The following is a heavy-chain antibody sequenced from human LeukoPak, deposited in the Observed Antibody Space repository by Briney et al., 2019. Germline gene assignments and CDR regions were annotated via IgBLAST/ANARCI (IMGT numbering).Heavy chain of an antibody. CDR3: ARPGNAISYGAYYFDY. Sequence: GGSRRLSWAASGFTFSSYAIHWARQAPGKGLEYVSAISSNGGSTYYANSVKGRFTISRDNSKNTLYLQMGSLRAEDMAVYYCARPGNAISYGAYYFDYWGQGTLVTVSS. CDR2: ISSNGGST. CDR1: GFTFSSYA. D-gene: IGHD3-16*01. J-gene: IGHJ4*02. V-gene: IGHV3-64*01.